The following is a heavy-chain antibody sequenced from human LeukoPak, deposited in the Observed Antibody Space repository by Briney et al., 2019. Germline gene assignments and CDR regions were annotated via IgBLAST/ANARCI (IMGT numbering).Heavy chain of an antibody. CDR2: IWYDGSNK. CDR3: ARPDGRGTQGVLDY. V-gene: IGHV3-33*01. J-gene: IGHJ4*02. D-gene: IGHD1-14*01. CDR1: GFTFSSYG. Sequence: GGSLRLSCAASGFTFSSYGMHWVRQAPGKGLEWVAVIWYDGSNKYYADSVKGRFTISRDNSKNTLYLQVNSLRAEDTAVYYCARPDGRGTQGVLDYWGQGTLVTVSS.